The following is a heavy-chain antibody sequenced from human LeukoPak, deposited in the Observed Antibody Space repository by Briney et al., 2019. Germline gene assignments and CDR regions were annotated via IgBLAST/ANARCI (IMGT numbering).Heavy chain of an antibody. J-gene: IGHJ3*02. Sequence: SETLSLTCAVSGGSISSGGYSWSWIRQPPGKGLEWIGYIYHSGSTYYNPSLKSRVTISVDRSKNQFSLKLSSVTAADTAVYYCAGDRGSHDAFDIWGQGTMVTVSS. V-gene: IGHV4-30-2*01. CDR1: GGSISSGGYS. D-gene: IGHD1-26*01. CDR2: IYHSGST. CDR3: AGDRGSHDAFDI.